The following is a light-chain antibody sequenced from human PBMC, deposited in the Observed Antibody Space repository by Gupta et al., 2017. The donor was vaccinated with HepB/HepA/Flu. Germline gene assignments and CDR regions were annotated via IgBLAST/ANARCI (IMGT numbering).Light chain of an antibody. CDR3: QQRSLWPPT. CDR1: ETISIN. J-gene: IGKJ4*01. Sequence: EIVLTQSPVTLSLSPGDTATLSCRANETISINLAWYQKKPGQLPRLLIYDASVTATGVPARISGSGSGTDFSLIISSLEAGDFAVYYCQQRSLWPPTFGGGTRVEIK. V-gene: IGKV3-11*01. CDR2: DAS.